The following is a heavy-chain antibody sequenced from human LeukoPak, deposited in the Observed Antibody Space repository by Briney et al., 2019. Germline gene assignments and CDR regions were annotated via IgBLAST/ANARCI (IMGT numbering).Heavy chain of an antibody. Sequence: PGGSLRLSCAASGFTFSSYEMNWVRQAPGKGLEWVSYISSSRSTIYYADSVRGRFTISIDNANNSLYLQMNGLRAEDTAVYYCERENIVVVPAAEGDAFDIWGQGTMVTVSS. CDR3: ERENIVVVPAAEGDAFDI. D-gene: IGHD2-2*01. CDR2: ISSSRSTI. CDR1: GFTFSSYE. V-gene: IGHV3-48*03. J-gene: IGHJ3*02.